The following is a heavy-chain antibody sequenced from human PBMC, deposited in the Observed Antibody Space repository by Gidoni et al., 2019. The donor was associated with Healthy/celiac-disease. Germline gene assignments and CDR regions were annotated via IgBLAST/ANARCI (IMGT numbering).Heavy chain of an antibody. CDR2: ISSSGSTI. CDR1: GFTFSDYY. D-gene: IGHD2-2*01. J-gene: IGHJ6*03. CDR3: ARSGISFGGYCSSTSCYYMDV. Sequence: QVQLVESGGGLVKPGGSLSLSCAASGFTFSDYYLSWFRQAPGKGLEWVSYISSSGSTIYYADSVKGRFTISRDNAKNSLYLQMNSLRAEDTAVYYCARSGISFGGYCSSTSCYYMDVWGKGTTVTVSS. V-gene: IGHV3-11*01.